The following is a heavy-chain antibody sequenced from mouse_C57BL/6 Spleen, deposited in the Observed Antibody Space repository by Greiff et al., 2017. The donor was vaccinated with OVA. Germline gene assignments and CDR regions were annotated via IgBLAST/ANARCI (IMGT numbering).Heavy chain of an antibody. D-gene: IGHD3-2*02. Sequence: EVMLVESGGGLVKPGGSLKLSCAASGFTFSDYGMHWVRQAPEKGLEWVAYISSGSSTIYYADTVKGRFTISRDNAKNTLFLQMTSLRSEDTAMYYCARGGLRLRGYFDYWGQGTTLTVSS. CDR1: GFTFSDYG. V-gene: IGHV5-17*01. CDR3: ARGGLRLRGYFDY. J-gene: IGHJ2*01. CDR2: ISSGSSTI.